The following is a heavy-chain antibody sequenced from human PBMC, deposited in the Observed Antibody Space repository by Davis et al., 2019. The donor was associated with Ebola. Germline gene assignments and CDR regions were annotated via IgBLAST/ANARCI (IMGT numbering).Heavy chain of an antibody. CDR1: RFTFSGSA. CDR3: TMNIPAAMGGMDV. Sequence: GESLKISCAASRFTFSGSAMHWVRQASGKGLEWVGRIRSKANSYATAYAASVKGRFTISRDDSKNTAYLQMNSLKTEDTAVYYCTMNIPAAMGGMDVWGQGTTVTVSS. J-gene: IGHJ6*02. V-gene: IGHV3-73*01. CDR2: IRSKANSYAT. D-gene: IGHD2-2*01.